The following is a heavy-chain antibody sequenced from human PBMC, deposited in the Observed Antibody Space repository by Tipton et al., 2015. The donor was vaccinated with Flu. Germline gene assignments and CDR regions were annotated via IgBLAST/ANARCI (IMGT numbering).Heavy chain of an antibody. CDR3: ASVAARVFDY. Sequence: LVKPSETLSLTCAVSGGSFSAYYWTWIRQPPGKGLEWIGEINHSGTTNYNPSLESRVTISVDTSKKQFSLKLSSVTAADTAVYYCASVAARVFDYWGQGTLVTVSS. CDR2: INHSGTT. D-gene: IGHD6-6*01. V-gene: IGHV4-34*01. J-gene: IGHJ4*02. CDR1: GGSFSAYY.